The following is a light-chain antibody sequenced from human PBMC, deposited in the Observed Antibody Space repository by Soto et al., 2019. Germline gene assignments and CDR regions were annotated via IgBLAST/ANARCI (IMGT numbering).Light chain of an antibody. CDR1: GRDIGAYNY. J-gene: IGLJ1*01. CDR3: SSYTTSYFYV. CDR2: GVK. Sequence: QSGLTQPASGSGSPGQSITISCTGSGRDIGAYNYVSWYQQHPGKAPKLIIYGVKNRSSGVSNRFSASKSAFTASLTISGLQAEDEADYYCSSYTTSYFYVFGPGSKVTVL. V-gene: IGLV2-14*01.